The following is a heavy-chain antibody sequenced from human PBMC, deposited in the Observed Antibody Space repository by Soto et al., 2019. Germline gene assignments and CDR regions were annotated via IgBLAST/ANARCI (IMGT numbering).Heavy chain of an antibody. CDR3: ARDKITGLFDY. V-gene: IGHV4-34*01. CDR1: GGSFSGYY. CDR2: INHSGST. Sequence: QVQLQQWGAGLLKPSETLSLTCAVYGGSFSGYYWTWIRQPPGTGLEWIGEINHSGSTNYNPSPKXRVTISVDTSQNQFSLKLTSVTAADTAVYYCARDKITGLFDYWGQGTLVTVSS. D-gene: IGHD2-8*02. J-gene: IGHJ4*02.